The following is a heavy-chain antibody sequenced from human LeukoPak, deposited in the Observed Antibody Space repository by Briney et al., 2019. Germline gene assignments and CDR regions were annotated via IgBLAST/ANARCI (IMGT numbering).Heavy chain of an antibody. J-gene: IGHJ4*02. Sequence: SQTLSLTCAVSGGSISSGGYSWSWIRQPPGKGLEWIGYIYHSGSTYYNPSLKSRVTISVDRFKNQFSLKLSSVTAADTAVYYCARGDSGYSYGFDYWSQGTLVTVSS. CDR1: GGSISSGGYS. D-gene: IGHD5-18*01. V-gene: IGHV4-30-2*01. CDR2: IYHSGST. CDR3: ARGDSGYSYGFDY.